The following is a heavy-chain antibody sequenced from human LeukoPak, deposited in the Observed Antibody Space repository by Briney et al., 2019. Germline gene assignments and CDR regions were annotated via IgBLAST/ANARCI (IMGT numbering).Heavy chain of an antibody. J-gene: IGHJ4*02. V-gene: IGHV4-30-2*01. CDR3: ARVDGDYFDY. D-gene: IGHD3-10*01. CDR1: GGSISSGGYY. CDR2: IHHGGST. Sequence: SQTLSLTCTVSGGSISSGGYYWSWIRQPPGKGLEWIGYIHHGGSTYYIPSLESRVTMSVDTSKNQFSLKLSSVTAADTAVYYCARVDGDYFDYWGQGSPVTVSS.